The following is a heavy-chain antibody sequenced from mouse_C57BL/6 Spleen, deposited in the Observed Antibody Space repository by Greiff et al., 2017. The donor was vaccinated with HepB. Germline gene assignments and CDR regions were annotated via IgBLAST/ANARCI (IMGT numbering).Heavy chain of an antibody. J-gene: IGHJ2*01. V-gene: IGHV1-52*01. D-gene: IGHD1-1*01. CDR3: ARDYYGSSHYFDY. Sequence: QVQLQQPGAELVRPGSSVKLSCKASGYTFTSYWMHWVKQRPIQGLEWIGNIDPSDSETHYNQKFKDKATLTVDKSSSTAYMQLSSLTSEDSAVYYCARDYYGSSHYFDYWGQSTTLTVSS. CDR1: GYTFTSYW. CDR2: IDPSDSET.